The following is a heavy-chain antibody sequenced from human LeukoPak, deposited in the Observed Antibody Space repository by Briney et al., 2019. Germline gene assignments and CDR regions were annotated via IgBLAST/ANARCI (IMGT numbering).Heavy chain of an antibody. D-gene: IGHD3-22*01. V-gene: IGHV4-34*01. J-gene: IGHJ1*01. CDR2: INHSGST. CDR1: GGSFSGYY. Sequence: SETLSLTCAVYGGSFSGYYWSWIRQPPGKGLEWIGEINHSGSTNYNPSLKSRVTISVDTSKNQFSLKLSSVTAAGTAVHYCASGYYYDSSGYYYGFQHWGQGTLVTVSS. CDR3: ASGYYYDSSGYYYGFQH.